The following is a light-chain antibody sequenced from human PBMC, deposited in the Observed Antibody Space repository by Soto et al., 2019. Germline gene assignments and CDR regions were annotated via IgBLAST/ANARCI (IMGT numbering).Light chain of an antibody. CDR3: QQFGSSPTT. CDR1: QSVISTY. V-gene: IGKV3-20*01. J-gene: IGKJ2*01. CDR2: GAS. Sequence: IVLTQSPGTLSLSTGERATLSCRASQSVISTYLAWYQQQPGQAPRLLLYGASNRATGIPDRFSGSGSGTDFTLTITRLEPEDFAVYFCQQFGSSPTTFGQGTKLDIK.